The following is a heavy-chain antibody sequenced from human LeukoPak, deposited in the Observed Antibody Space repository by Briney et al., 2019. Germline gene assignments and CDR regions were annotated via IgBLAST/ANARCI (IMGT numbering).Heavy chain of an antibody. CDR2: IYTSGST. Sequence: SQTLSLTCTVSGGSISSGSYYWSWIRQPAGKGLEWIGRIYTSGSTNYNPSLKSRVTISVDTSKNQFSLKLSSVTAADTAVYYCATTYYDFWSGYYPIDYWGREPWSPSPQ. V-gene: IGHV4-61*02. J-gene: IGHJ4*02. CDR1: GGSISSGSYY. CDR3: ATTYYDFWSGYYPIDY. D-gene: IGHD3-3*01.